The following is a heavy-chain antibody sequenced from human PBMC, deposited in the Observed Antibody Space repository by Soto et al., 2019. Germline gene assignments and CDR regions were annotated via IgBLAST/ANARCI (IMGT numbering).Heavy chain of an antibody. CDR3: ARGNHRWLQLWYFDL. CDR1: GGTFSNYP. J-gene: IGHJ2*01. CDR2: IIAIFGTV. Sequence: QVQLVQSGAEVKKPGSSVKVSCKASGGTFSNYPISWVRQAPGQGLEWMGGIIAIFGTVNYAQKFQGRVTITADESTSTAYMELSSVISEDTAVYYCARGNHRWLQLWYFDLWGRGTLVTVSS. D-gene: IGHD5-12*01. V-gene: IGHV1-69*12.